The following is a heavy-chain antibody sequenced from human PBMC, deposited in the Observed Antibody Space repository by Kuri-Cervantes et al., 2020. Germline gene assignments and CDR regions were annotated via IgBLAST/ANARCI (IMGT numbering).Heavy chain of an antibody. CDR2: IYTSGIT. CDR1: GGSISSYY. J-gene: IGHJ6*02. Sequence: SETLSLTCTVSGGSISSYYWSWIRQPAGKGLEWIGRIYTSGITNYNPSLTSRVTMSLDTSKNQFSLKLSSVTAADTAVYYCAGLRSGSYYGDVYYYGMDVWGQGTTVTVSS. CDR3: AGLRSGSYYGDVYYYGMDV. D-gene: IGHD1-26*01. V-gene: IGHV4-4*07.